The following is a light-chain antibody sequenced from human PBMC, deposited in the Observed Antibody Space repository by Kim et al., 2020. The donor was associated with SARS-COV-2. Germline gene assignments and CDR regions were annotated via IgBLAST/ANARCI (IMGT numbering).Light chain of an antibody. CDR1: QKHVDY. V-gene: IGKV3-11*01. Sequence: SGERAPHACMYSQKHVDYSAWYPHAPGQAPRRLIYDMATRATGIPARFSGSGSGTDFTLTVSSLEPEDLGFYYCQHRSDWPPGVTFGGGTKV. CDR3: QHRSDWPPGVT. CDR2: DMA. J-gene: IGKJ4*01.